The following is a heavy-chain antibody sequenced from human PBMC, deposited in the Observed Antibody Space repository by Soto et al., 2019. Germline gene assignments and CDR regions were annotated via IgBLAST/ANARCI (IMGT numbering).Heavy chain of an antibody. CDR2: ISAYTDNP. CDR3: ARVIPGAESWFGP. J-gene: IGHJ5*02. CDR1: GYTFTNYG. V-gene: IGHV1-18*01. Sequence: ASVKVSCKASGYTFTNYGVTWVRQAPGHGLEWMGWISAYTDNPNYAQKFQGRVTMTIDTSTTTAYMDLRSLTSDDTAVYYCARVIPGAESWFGPWGQGTRVTVSS.